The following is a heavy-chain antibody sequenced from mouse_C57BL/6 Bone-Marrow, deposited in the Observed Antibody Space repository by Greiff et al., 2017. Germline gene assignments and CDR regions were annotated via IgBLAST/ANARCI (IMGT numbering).Heavy chain of an antibody. J-gene: IGHJ1*03. D-gene: IGHD2-3*01. CDR2: INYSGST. Sequence: EVQLQESGPGLAKPSQTLSLTCSVTGYSITSDYWNWIRKFPGNKLEYMGYINYSGSTYYNPSLKSRISIPRDTSTNQYYLQLNSVTTEDTATYYCAREGDGYYDSYWYVDVWGTGTTVTVSS. CDR1: GYSITSDY. CDR3: AREGDGYYDSYWYVDV. V-gene: IGHV3-8*01.